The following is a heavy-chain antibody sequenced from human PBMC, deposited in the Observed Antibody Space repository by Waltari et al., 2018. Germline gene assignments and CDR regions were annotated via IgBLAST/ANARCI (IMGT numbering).Heavy chain of an antibody. J-gene: IGHJ4*02. D-gene: IGHD5-12*01. Sequence: QVQLVESGGGVVQPGRSLRLSCAASGFTFSSYAMHWVRQAPGKGLEWVAVISYDGSNKYYADSGKGRFTISRDNSKNTLYLQMNSLRAEDTAVYYCASPRALHIVYYFDYWGQGTLVTVSS. CDR2: ISYDGSNK. CDR1: GFTFSSYA. V-gene: IGHV3-30*01. CDR3: ASPRALHIVYYFDY.